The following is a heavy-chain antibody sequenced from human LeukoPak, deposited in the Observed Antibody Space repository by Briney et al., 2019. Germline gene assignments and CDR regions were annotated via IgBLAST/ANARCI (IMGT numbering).Heavy chain of an antibody. J-gene: IGHJ6*03. V-gene: IGHV1-18*01. CDR2: ISAYNGNT. Sequence: GASVKVSCKASGCTFTSYGISWVRQAPGQGLEWMGWISAYNGNTNYAQKLQGRVTMTTDTSTSTAYMELRSLRSDDTAVYYCVRDWVPAAGSYYYYYMDVWGKGTTVTVSS. D-gene: IGHD2-2*01. CDR3: VRDWVPAAGSYYYYYMDV. CDR1: GCTFTSYG.